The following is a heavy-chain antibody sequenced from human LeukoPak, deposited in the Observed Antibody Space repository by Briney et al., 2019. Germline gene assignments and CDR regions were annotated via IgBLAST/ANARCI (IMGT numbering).Heavy chain of an antibody. CDR2: IWYDGSNK. CDR1: GFTFSSYG. J-gene: IGHJ6*02. D-gene: IGHD3-10*01. Sequence: GGSLRLSCAASGFTFSSYGMHWVRQAPGKGPEWVAVIWYDGSNKYYADSVKGRFTISRDNAKNSLYLQMNSLRAEDTAVYYCARVRRSYGMDVWGQGTTVTVSS. V-gene: IGHV3-33*01. CDR3: ARVRRSYGMDV.